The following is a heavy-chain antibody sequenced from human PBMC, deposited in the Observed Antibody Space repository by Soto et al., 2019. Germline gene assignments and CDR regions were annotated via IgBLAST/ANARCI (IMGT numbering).Heavy chain of an antibody. V-gene: IGHV4-61*01. J-gene: IGHJ4*02. CDR1: GGSVSSGNYY. CDR3: ARGPPDYLRYFDY. Sequence: PSETLSLTCTVSGGSVSSGNYYWSWVRQPPGKGLEWIGYIYYSGTTNYNPSLNSRVTILLDTSKNQFSLQLTSVTAADTAVYYCARGPPDYLRYFDYWGQGTLVTVSS. D-gene: IGHD3-9*01. CDR2: IYYSGTT.